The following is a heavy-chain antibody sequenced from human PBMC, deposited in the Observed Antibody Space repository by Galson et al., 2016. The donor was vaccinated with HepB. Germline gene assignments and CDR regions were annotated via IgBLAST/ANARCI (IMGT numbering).Heavy chain of an antibody. CDR1: GFTFSVAW. V-gene: IGHV3-15*01. CDR3: TTVTHFTL. Sequence: SLRLSCAASGFTFSVAWLSWVRQAPGKGLEWVGRIRDTTDGGPVDYAAPVKGRFTISKNTLYLDMNSLQTEDTAVYYCTTVTHFTLGGQGILVTVSS. CDR2: IRDTTDGGPV. J-gene: IGHJ4*02.